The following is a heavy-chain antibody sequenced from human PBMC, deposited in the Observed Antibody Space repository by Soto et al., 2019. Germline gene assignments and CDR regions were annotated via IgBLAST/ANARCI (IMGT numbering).Heavy chain of an antibody. Sequence: ASVKVSCKASGGTFSSYAISWVRQAPGQGLEWMGGIIPIFGTANYAQKFQGRVTITADESTSTAYMELSSLRSEDTAVYYCARAQVEMATSYYFDYWGQGTLVTVSS. J-gene: IGHJ4*02. CDR2: IIPIFGTA. CDR1: GGTFSSYA. D-gene: IGHD5-12*01. CDR3: ARAQVEMATSYYFDY. V-gene: IGHV1-69*13.